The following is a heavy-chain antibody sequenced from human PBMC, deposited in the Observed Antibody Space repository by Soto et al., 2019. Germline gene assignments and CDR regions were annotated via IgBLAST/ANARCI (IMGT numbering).Heavy chain of an antibody. D-gene: IGHD3-3*01. CDR1: GFTFRSYS. CDR2: ISGSGGST. V-gene: IGHV3-23*01. J-gene: IGHJ3*02. CDR3: AKERLITIFGVANDAFGI. Sequence: GGSLSLSCAASGFTFRSYSMSWVRQAPGKGLEWVLAISGSGGSTYYADSVKGRFTISRDNSKNTLYLQMNSLRAEDTAVYYCAKERLITIFGVANDAFGIWGQGTMVTVSS.